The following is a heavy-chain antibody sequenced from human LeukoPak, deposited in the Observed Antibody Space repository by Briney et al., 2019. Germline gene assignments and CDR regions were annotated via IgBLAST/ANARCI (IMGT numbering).Heavy chain of an antibody. V-gene: IGHV4-34*01. CDR1: GGSFSGYY. CDR3: ARDQGYHNRGPYYFDY. Sequence: SETLSLTCAVYGGSFSGYYWSWIRQPPGKGLEWIGSIYYSGSTYYNPSLKSRVTISVDTSKNQFSLKLSSVTAADTAVYYCARDQGYHNRGPYYFDYWGQGTLVTVSS. CDR2: IYYSGST. D-gene: IGHD3-9*01. J-gene: IGHJ4*02.